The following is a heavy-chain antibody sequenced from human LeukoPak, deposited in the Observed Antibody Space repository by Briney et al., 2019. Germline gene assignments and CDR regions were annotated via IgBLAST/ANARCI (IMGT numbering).Heavy chain of an antibody. CDR1: GGTFSSYA. CDR3: ARDGDGLAAAGTVYFDY. Sequence: ASVKVSRKSSGGTFSSYAISWVRQAPGQGLEWVGRSIPILGIANYAQKFQGRFTITADKSTSTAYMELSSLRSEDTAVYYCARDGDGLAAAGTVYFDYWGQGALVTVSS. V-gene: IGHV1-69*04. CDR2: SIPILGIA. D-gene: IGHD6-13*01. J-gene: IGHJ4*02.